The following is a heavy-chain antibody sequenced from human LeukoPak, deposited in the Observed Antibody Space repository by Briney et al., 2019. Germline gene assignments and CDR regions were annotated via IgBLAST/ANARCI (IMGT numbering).Heavy chain of an antibody. D-gene: IGHD3-10*01. J-gene: IGHJ6*03. Sequence: ASVKVSCKASGYTFTSYYMHWVRQAPGQGLEWMGIINPSGGSTSYAQKFRGRVTMTRDTSTSTVYMELSSLRSEDTAVYYCAREFDPGDYYYYMDVWGKGTTVTVSS. V-gene: IGHV1-46*01. CDR1: GYTFTSYY. CDR3: AREFDPGDYYYYMDV. CDR2: INPSGGST.